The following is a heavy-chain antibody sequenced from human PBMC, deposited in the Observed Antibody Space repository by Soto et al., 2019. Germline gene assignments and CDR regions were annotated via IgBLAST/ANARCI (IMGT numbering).Heavy chain of an antibody. J-gene: IGHJ4*02. CDR3: ARAHASSGYYFSYYFDY. CDR1: GGSVSSGTYY. V-gene: IGHV4-61*01. Sequence: PSETLSLTCTVSGGSVSSGTYYWSWIRQPPGKGLEWIGYISYSGSTNYNPSLKSRLTISVDTSKNQFSLKLSSVTAEDTAVYYCARAHASSGYYFSYYFDYWGQGTLVTVSS. D-gene: IGHD3-22*01. CDR2: ISYSGST.